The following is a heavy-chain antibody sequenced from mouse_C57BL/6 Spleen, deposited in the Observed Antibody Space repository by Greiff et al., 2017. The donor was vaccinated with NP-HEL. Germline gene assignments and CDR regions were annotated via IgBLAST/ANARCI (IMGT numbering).Heavy chain of an antibody. Sequence: VQLQQSGPELVKPGASVKISCKASGYTFTDYYMNWVKQSHGKSLEWIGDINPNNGGTSYNQKFKGKATLTADKSSSTAYMQLSSLTSEDSAVYFCARSINWDGAWFAYWGQGTLVTVSA. CDR1: GYTFTDYY. D-gene: IGHD4-1*01. CDR2: INPNNGGT. CDR3: ARSINWDGAWFAY. J-gene: IGHJ3*01. V-gene: IGHV1-26*01.